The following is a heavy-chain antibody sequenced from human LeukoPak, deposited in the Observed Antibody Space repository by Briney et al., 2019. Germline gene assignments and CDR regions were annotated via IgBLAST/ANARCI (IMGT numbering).Heavy chain of an antibody. V-gene: IGHV5-51*01. Sequence: GESLKISCKGSGYSFTSYWIGWVRQMPGKGLEWMGIIYPGDSDTRYSPSFQGQVTISADKSISTAYLQWSSLKASDTAMYYCARHYYGSGSHPGGFDPWGQGTLVTVSS. CDR1: GYSFTSYW. D-gene: IGHD3-10*01. CDR3: ARHYYGSGSHPGGFDP. J-gene: IGHJ5*02. CDR2: IYPGDSDT.